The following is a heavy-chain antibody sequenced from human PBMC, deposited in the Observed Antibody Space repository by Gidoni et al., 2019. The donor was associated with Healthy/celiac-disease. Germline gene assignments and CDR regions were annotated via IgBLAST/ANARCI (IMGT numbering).Heavy chain of an antibody. CDR2: IIPIFGTA. Sequence: QVQLVQSGAEVKKPGSSVKVSCTASGCTFSSYAISWVRQAPGQGLEWMGGIIPIFGTANYAQKFQGRVTITADESTSTAYMELSSLRSEDTAVYYCARVGQLWPMKGYFDLWGRGTLVTVSS. D-gene: IGHD5-18*01. V-gene: IGHV1-69*01. CDR3: ARVGQLWPMKGYFDL. CDR1: GCTFSSYA. J-gene: IGHJ2*01.